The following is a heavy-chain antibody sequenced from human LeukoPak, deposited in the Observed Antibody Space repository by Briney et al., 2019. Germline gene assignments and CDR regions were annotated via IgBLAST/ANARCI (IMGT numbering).Heavy chain of an antibody. CDR3: ARHLTVTKPKTYEFDP. CDR1: GGSFSGYY. V-gene: IGHV4-34*01. D-gene: IGHD4-17*01. Sequence: SQTLSLTCAVYGGSFSGYYWSWIRQPPGKGLEWIGEINHSGSTNYNPSLKSRVTISVDTSKNQFSLKLSSVTAADTAVYYCARHLTVTKPKTYEFDPWGQGTLVTVSS. CDR2: INHSGST. J-gene: IGHJ5*02.